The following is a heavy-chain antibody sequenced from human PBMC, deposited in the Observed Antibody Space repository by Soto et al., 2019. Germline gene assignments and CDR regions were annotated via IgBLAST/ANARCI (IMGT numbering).Heavy chain of an antibody. CDR2: IQYSGDT. V-gene: IGHV4-61*08. CDR1: GGSVGSGAYY. CDR3: ARHDYADRTFDL. Sequence: QVLLQEPGPGQVRPSETLSLTCIVSGGSVGSGAYYWSWIRQPPGSALEWIGYIQYSGDTNYNSSLKSRVTISVDRSRNRFSLKLTSVTAADTAFYYCARHDYADRTFDLWGQGTKVPVSS. J-gene: IGHJ3*01. D-gene: IGHD5-12*01.